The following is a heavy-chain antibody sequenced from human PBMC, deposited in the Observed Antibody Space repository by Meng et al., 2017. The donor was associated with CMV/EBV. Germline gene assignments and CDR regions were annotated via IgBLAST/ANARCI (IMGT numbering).Heavy chain of an antibody. J-gene: IGHJ3*02. V-gene: IGHV3-20*01. CDR3: AREWVLSRGRKQNAFDI. CDR1: GFTFDGYG. CDR2: INWNGGST. Sequence: WGSLSLSCAASGFTFDGYGMSWVRQAPGKGLEWVSGINWNGGSTGYADSVKGRFTISRDNAKNSLYLQMNSLRADDTALYHCAREWVLSRGRKQNAFDIWGQGTMVTVSS. D-gene: IGHD1-26*01.